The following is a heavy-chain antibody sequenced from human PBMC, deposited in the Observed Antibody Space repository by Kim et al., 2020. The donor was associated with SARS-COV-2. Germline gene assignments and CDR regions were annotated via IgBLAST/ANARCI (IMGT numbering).Heavy chain of an antibody. CDR1: GFSFSSYS. Sequence: GGSLRLSCAASGFSFSSYSMNWVRQAPGKGLEWVSHISSTSGSIYYEDSVKGRFTVSRDNGKNSLYLQMDGLRDEDTGVYYCARGYYGSGSYYTYWGQGTLVTVSS. CDR3: ARGYYGSGSYYTY. D-gene: IGHD3-10*01. CDR2: ISSTSGSI. V-gene: IGHV3-48*02. J-gene: IGHJ4*02.